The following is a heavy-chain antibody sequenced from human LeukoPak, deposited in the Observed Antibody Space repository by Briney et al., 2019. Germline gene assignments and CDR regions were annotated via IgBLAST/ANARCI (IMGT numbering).Heavy chain of an antibody. V-gene: IGHV4-38-2*02. D-gene: IGHD5-18*01. CDR1: GYSISSGYY. J-gene: IGHJ4*02. CDR2: IYHSGST. Sequence: PSETLSLTCTVSGYSISSGYYWGWIRQPSGKGLEWIGSIYHSGSTYYNPSLKSRVTISVDTSKNQFSLKLSSVTAADTAVYYCARDIYSYGYPIFEDWGQGTLVTVSS. CDR3: ARDIYSYGYPIFED.